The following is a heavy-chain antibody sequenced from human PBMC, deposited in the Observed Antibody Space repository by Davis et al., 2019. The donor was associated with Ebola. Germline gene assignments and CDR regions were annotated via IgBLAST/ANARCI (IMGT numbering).Heavy chain of an antibody. D-gene: IGHD3-10*01. V-gene: IGHV4-34*01. CDR3: ARTRITMVRGPFGY. Sequence: PSETLSLTCAVYGGSFSGYYWSWIRQPPGKGLEWIGEINHSGSTNYNPSLKSRVTISVDTSKNQFSLKLSSVTAADTAVYYCARTRITMVRGPFGYWGQGTLVTVSS. CDR1: GGSFSGYY. CDR2: INHSGST. J-gene: IGHJ4*02.